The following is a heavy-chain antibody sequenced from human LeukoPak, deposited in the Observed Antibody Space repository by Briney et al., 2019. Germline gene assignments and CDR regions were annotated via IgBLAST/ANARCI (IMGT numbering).Heavy chain of an antibody. V-gene: IGHV4-38-2*02. CDR3: ATVPIYYDILTGHTEYYFDY. CDR2: VFHSGST. CDR1: GYSISSGYY. Sequence: SETLSLTCTVSGYSISSGYYWGWIRQPPGKGLEWIGSVFHSGSTYYNPSLKSRVTISVDTSKNQFSLKLSSVTAADTAVYYCATVPIYYDILTGHTEYYFDYWGQGTLVTVSS. J-gene: IGHJ4*02. D-gene: IGHD3-9*01.